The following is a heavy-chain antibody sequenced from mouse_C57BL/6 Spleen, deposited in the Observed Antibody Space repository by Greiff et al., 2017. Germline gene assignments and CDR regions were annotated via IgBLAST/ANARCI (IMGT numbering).Heavy chain of an antibody. D-gene: IGHD1-1*01. Sequence: VQLQQSGPELVKPGASVQISCKASGYSFTDYNMNWVKQSNGKSLEWIGVINPNYGTTSYNQKFKGKATLTVDQSSSTVYMQLNSLTSVYSAVYYCASDYDGSSYYARDYWGQGTSVTVSS. CDR1: GYSFTDYN. CDR2: INPNYGTT. CDR3: ASDYDGSSYYARDY. J-gene: IGHJ4*01. V-gene: IGHV1-39*01.